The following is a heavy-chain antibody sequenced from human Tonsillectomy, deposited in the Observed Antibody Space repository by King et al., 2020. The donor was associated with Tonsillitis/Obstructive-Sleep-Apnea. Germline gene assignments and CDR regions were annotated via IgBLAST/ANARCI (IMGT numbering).Heavy chain of an antibody. V-gene: IGHV5-51*01. D-gene: IGHD6-19*01. CDR3: ARVLAVAGINLGVDF. CDR1: GDSFSNLW. Sequence: QLVQSGAEVKKPGESLKISCKGSGDSFSNLWIGWVRQMPGKGLEWRGVIYPGDAETRYRPSFQGQVTISADKSISTAYLQWSSMKAPDTAMYYCARVLAVAGINLGVDFWGQGTLVTVSS. CDR2: IYPGDAET. J-gene: IGHJ4*02.